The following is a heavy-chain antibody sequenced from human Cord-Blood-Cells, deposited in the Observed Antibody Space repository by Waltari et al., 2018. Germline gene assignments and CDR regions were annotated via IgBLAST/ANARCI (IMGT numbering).Heavy chain of an antibody. D-gene: IGHD3-3*01. CDR2: INHSGST. V-gene: IGHV4-34*01. Sequence: QVQLQQWGAGLLKPSETLSLTCAVYGGSFSGYYWSWIRQPPGKGLEWIGEINHSGSTNYNPSHKSRVTISVDTSKNQFSLKLSSVTAADTAVYYCARVLPRYYDFWSGYNWFDPWGQGTLVTVSS. CDR3: ARVLPRYYDFWSGYNWFDP. J-gene: IGHJ5*02. CDR1: GGSFSGYY.